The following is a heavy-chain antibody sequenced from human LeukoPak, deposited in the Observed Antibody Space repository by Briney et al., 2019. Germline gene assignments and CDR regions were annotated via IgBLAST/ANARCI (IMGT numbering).Heavy chain of an antibody. V-gene: IGHV3-23*01. CDR3: AKELTYYDFWSGYFDY. D-gene: IGHD3-3*01. CDR2: ISGSGGST. J-gene: IGHJ4*02. CDR1: GFTFSSYA. Sequence: GGSLRLSCAASGFTFSSYAMNWVRQAPGKGLEWVSAISGSGGSTYYADSVKGRFTISRDNSKNTLYLQMNSLRAEDTAVYYCAKELTYYDFWSGYFDYWGQGTLVTVSS.